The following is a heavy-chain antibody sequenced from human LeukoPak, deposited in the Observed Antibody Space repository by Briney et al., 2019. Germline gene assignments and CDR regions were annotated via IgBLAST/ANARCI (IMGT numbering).Heavy chain of an antibody. CDR2: IYYSGST. D-gene: IGHD3-3*01. V-gene: IGHV4-59*08. CDR1: GGSISSYY. J-gene: IGHJ4*02. Sequence: SETLSLTCTVSGGSISSYYWSCIRQPPGKGLEWIGYIYYSGSTNYNPSLKSRVTISVDTSKNQFSLKLSSVTAADTAVYYCARQSDDFWSGYFDYWGQGTLVTVSS. CDR3: ARQSDDFWSGYFDY.